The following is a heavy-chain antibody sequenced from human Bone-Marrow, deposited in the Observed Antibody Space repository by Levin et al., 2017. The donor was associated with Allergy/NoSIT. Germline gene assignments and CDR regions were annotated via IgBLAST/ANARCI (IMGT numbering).Heavy chain of an antibody. V-gene: IGHV1-69*13. Sequence: RASVKVSCKASGGTLRNTGISWVRQAPGQGLEWMGRIIPKFDTAKYAQKFQGRVTITADESTGTAYMELSSLRSEDTAVYYCARDPRDLGVVLESEAANWFDPWGQGSLVTVAA. CDR1: GGTLRNTG. CDR2: IIPKFDTA. CDR3: ARDPRDLGVVLESEAANWFDP. J-gene: IGHJ5*02. D-gene: IGHD2-8*02.